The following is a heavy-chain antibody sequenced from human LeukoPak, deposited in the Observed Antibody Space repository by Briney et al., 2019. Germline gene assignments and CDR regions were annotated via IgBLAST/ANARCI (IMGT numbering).Heavy chain of an antibody. Sequence: ASVTVSCTVSGYTLTELSMHWVRQAPGKGLEWMGGFDPEDGETIYAQKFQGRVTMTEDTSTDTAYMELSSLRSEDTAVYYCATPYYDILTGYYGSEYFQHWGQGTLVTVSS. D-gene: IGHD3-9*01. CDR2: FDPEDGET. J-gene: IGHJ1*01. CDR1: GYTLTELS. CDR3: ATPYYDILTGYYGSEYFQH. V-gene: IGHV1-24*01.